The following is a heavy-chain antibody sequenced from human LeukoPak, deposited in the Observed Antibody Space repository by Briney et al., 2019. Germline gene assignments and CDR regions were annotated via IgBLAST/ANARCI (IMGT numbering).Heavy chain of an antibody. Sequence: GWSLTVSCAASGLIFSYYYLSWIRQARGRGLEWVSYISSSGSTIYYADSVKGRFTISRDNAKNSLYLQMNSLRAEDAAVYYCAREHIGVDYWGQGTLVTVSS. CDR3: AREHIGVDY. CDR1: GLIFSYYY. D-gene: IGHD2-21*01. J-gene: IGHJ4*02. V-gene: IGHV3-11*01. CDR2: ISSSGSTI.